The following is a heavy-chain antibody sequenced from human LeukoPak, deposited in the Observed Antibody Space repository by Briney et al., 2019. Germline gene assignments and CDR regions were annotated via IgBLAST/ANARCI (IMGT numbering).Heavy chain of an antibody. V-gene: IGHV4-4*07. CDR1: GGFLSSYF. CDR3: ARESGTERYFDY. D-gene: IGHD1-26*01. CDR2: IYTSGST. Sequence: SETLSLTCTVSGGFLSSYFWSWIRQPAGKGLEWIGRIYTSGSTNYNPSLKSRVTMSVDTSKNQFSLKLSSVTAADTAVYYCARESGTERYFDYWGQGTLVTVSS. J-gene: IGHJ4*02.